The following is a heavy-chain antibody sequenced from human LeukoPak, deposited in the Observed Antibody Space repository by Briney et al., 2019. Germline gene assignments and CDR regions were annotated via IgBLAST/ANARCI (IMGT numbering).Heavy chain of an antibody. Sequence: GSLRLSCAASGFTFSSYSMNWVRQAPGKGLEWVSSISSSSSYIYYADSVKGRFTISRDNAKNSLYLQMNSLRAEDTAVYYCARTNYYDFWSGYYSGADYMDVWGKGTTVTVSS. CDR2: ISSSSSYI. J-gene: IGHJ6*03. CDR3: ARTNYYDFWSGYYSGADYMDV. D-gene: IGHD3-3*01. CDR1: GFTFSSYS. V-gene: IGHV3-21*01.